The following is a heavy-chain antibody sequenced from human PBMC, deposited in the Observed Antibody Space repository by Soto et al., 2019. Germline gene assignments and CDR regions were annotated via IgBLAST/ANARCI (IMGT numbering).Heavy chain of an antibody. J-gene: IGHJ6*03. CDR3: ASNYGDYAFNKDEYYYYYMDV. Sequence: PSETLSLTCSVSGGSISSGGYYWSWIRQHPGKGLEWIGYIYYSGSTYYNPSLKSRVTISVDTSKNQFSLKLSSVTAADTAVYYCASNYGDYAFNKDEYYYYYMDVWGKGTTVTVSS. CDR1: GGSISSGGYY. V-gene: IGHV4-31*03. D-gene: IGHD4-17*01. CDR2: IYYSGST.